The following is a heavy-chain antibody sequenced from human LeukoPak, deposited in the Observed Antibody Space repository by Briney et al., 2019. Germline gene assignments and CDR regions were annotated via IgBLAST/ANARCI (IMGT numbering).Heavy chain of an antibody. CDR1: GVSISSYY. Sequence: SENLSFNCTVYGVSISSYYWSWIRQPPGKGLEWIGNINYSGSTNYNHSLRSRVTISVDTSKIQFSLKLSSVTAADTAVYYCASGSSYGTTFDYWGQGTLVTVSS. V-gene: IGHV4-59*01. D-gene: IGHD5-18*01. CDR2: INYSGST. J-gene: IGHJ4*02. CDR3: ASGSSYGTTFDY.